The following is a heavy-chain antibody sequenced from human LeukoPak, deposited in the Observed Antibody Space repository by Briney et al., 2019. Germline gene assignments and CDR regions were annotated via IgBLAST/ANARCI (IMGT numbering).Heavy chain of an antibody. CDR1: GLSVSDYA. CDR3: AARNYFDH. V-gene: IGHV3-23*01. CDR2: FSLSRGRT. J-gene: IGHJ4*02. Sequence: PRGSLRLSCAASGLSVSDYAMGWVRQAPGKGLEWVSGFSLSRGRTYYADSVKGRFTISRDNSKNTPYLQMNCLRVEDTAVYNCAARNYFDHWGQGTLVTVSS.